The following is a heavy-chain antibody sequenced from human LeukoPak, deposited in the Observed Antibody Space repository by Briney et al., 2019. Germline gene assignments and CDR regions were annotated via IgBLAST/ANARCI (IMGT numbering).Heavy chain of an antibody. CDR2: IIPIFGTA. J-gene: IGHJ5*02. V-gene: IGHV1-69*05. Sequence: GASVKVSCKASGYTFTGYYMHWVRQAPGQGLEWMGRIIPIFGTANYAQKFQGRVTITTDESTSTAYMELSSLRSEDTAVYYCAREGYCSGGSCYLWFDPWGQGTLVTVSS. CDR3: AREGYCSGGSCYLWFDP. D-gene: IGHD2-15*01. CDR1: GYTFTGYY.